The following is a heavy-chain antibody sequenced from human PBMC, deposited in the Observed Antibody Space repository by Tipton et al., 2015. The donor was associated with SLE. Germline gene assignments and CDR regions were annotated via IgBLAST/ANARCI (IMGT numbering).Heavy chain of an antibody. CDR3: ARNGFFSLDY. CDR1: SGSISSSDW. J-gene: IGHJ4*02. V-gene: IGHV4-4*02. CDR2: IYRSGSA. Sequence: TLSLTCAVSSGSISSSDWWSWVRQTPGKGLEWIGEIYRSGSATYNPSLKSRVTISMDKSKDQFSLNLASVTPADTAVYYCARNGFFSLDYWGQGTLVTVSS. D-gene: IGHD3/OR15-3a*01.